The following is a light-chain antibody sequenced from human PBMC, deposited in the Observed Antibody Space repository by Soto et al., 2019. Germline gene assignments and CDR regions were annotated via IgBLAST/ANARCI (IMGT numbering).Light chain of an antibody. CDR3: TSFSSSTSLYV. J-gene: IGLJ1*01. CDR1: TRDIAGYNY. Sequence: QYMLTQPASVSGSLGQSITISCTGTTRDIAGYNYISWYQQLPGKAPKLMIYQVTIRPSGISNRFSGSKSGNTASLTISGLQAEDEADYYCTSFSSSTSLYVFGTGTKV. V-gene: IGLV2-14*01. CDR2: QVT.